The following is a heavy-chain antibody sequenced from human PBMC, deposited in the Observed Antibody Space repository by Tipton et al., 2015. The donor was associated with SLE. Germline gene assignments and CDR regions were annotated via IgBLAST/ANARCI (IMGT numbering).Heavy chain of an antibody. V-gene: IGHV4-34*01. J-gene: IGHJ2*01. CDR2: INHSGST. D-gene: IGHD4-17*01. Sequence: TPSLTCAVYGGSFSGYYWSWIHQPPGKGLEWIGEINHSGSTNYNPSLKSRVTISVDTSKNQFSLKLSSVTAADTAVYYCARGGTTVTAKVGLAYWYFDLWGRGTLVTVSS. CDR3: ARGGTTVTAKVGLAYWYFDL. CDR1: GGSFSGYY.